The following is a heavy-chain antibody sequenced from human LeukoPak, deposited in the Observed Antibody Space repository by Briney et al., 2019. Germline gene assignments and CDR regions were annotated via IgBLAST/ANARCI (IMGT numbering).Heavy chain of an antibody. V-gene: IGHV4-31*03. D-gene: IGHD3-3*01. CDR3: ATYDFWSGYYPDDY. CDR2: IYYSGST. Sequence: PSETLSLTCTVSGGSISSGGYYWSWIRQHPGKGLEWIGNIYYSGSTYYNPSLKSRVTISVDTSKNQFSLKLSSVTAADTAVYYCATYDFWSGYYPDDYWGQGTLVTVSS. J-gene: IGHJ4*02. CDR1: GGSISSGGYY.